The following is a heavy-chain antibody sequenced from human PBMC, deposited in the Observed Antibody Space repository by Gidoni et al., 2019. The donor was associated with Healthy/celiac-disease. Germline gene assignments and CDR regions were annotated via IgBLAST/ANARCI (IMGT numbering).Heavy chain of an antibody. CDR1: GGSISSGSYY. Sequence: QVQLQESGPGLVKPSQTLSLTCTVSGGSISSGSYYWSWIRQPAGKGLEWIGRIYTSGSTNYNPSLKSRVTISVDTSKNQFSLKLSSVTAADTAVYYCARAQPNFYYYYYMDVWGKGTTVTVSS. D-gene: IGHD1-1*01. CDR3: ARAQPNFYYYYYMDV. CDR2: IYTSGST. J-gene: IGHJ6*03. V-gene: IGHV4-61*02.